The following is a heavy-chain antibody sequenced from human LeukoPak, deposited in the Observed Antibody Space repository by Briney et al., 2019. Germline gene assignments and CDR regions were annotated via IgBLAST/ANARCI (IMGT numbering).Heavy chain of an antibody. V-gene: IGHV1-46*01. J-gene: IGHJ4*02. CDR3: ARDSVWKKAHSTLD. Sequence: ASVKVSCKASGYTFTSYGISWVRQAPGQGLEWMGIINPSGGSTSYAQKFQGRVTMTRDMSTSTVYMELSSLRSEDTAVYYCARDSVWKKAHSTLDWGQGTLVTVSS. D-gene: IGHD2-15*01. CDR2: INPSGGST. CDR1: GYTFTSYG.